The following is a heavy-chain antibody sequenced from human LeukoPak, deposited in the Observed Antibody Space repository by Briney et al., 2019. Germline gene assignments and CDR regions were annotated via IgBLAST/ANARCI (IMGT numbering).Heavy chain of an antibody. Sequence: SETLSLTCAVYGGSFSDYWWTWIRQSPGKGLEWIGYIYYSGSTNYNPSLKSRVTISVDTSKNQFSLKLNSVTAADTAVYYCAREGYYYAGSGYYYLDYWGQGTLVTVSS. J-gene: IGHJ4*02. CDR1: GGSFSDYW. CDR2: IYYSGST. CDR3: AREGYYYAGSGYYYLDY. V-gene: IGHV4-59*01. D-gene: IGHD3-22*01.